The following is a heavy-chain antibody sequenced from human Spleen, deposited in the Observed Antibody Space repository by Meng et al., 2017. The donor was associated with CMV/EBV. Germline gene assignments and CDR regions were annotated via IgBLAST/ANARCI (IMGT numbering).Heavy chain of an antibody. CDR3: ARRGNYYYYYGMDV. CDR1: DGSISNTNYF. V-gene: IGHV4-39*01. Sequence: SETLSLTCTVSDGSISNTNYFWGWIRQPPGKGLEWIASIYYSGNTYYNPSLKSRVTISVDTSKNQFSLKLSSVTAADTAVYYCARRGNYYYYYGMDVWGQGTTVTVSS. CDR2: IYYSGNT. J-gene: IGHJ6*02.